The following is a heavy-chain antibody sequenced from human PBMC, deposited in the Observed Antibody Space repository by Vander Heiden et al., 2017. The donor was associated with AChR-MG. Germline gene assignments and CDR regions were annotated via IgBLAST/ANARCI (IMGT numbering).Heavy chain of an antibody. Sequence: VQLVQSGAEVKKPGASVKVSCTASGYTFTSYGIRRVRPAPGQGLEWMGWISAYNGNTDYAQNLHGSVTMTTDTSTSTAYMELRSLRSHDPALYYCARRAYGCWIGFVYYYYMDVW. J-gene: IGHJ6*03. CDR3: ARRAYGCWIGFVYYYYMDV. CDR2: ISAYNGNT. D-gene: IGHD3-3*01. CDR1: GYTFTSYG. V-gene: IGHV1-18*01.